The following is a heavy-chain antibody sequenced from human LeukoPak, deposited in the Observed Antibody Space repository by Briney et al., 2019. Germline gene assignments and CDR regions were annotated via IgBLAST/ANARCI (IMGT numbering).Heavy chain of an antibody. CDR3: ARAPTIAARSPNWFDP. CDR2: FYYSGST. Sequence: WXWXXXXXGKGLEGIGYFYYSGSTNYNPSLKSRVTISVEPSKNQFSLKLSSVTAADPAVYYCARAPTIAARSPNWFDPWGQGTLVTVSS. J-gene: IGHJ5*02. D-gene: IGHD6-6*01. V-gene: IGHV4-59*01.